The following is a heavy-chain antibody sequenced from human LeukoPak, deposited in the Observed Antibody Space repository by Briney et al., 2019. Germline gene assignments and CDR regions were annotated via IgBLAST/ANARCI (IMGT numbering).Heavy chain of an antibody. CDR3: AKVLDSSGYSY. V-gene: IGHV3-30*18. D-gene: IGHD3-22*01. J-gene: IGHJ4*02. CDR1: GFTFSSYG. CDR2: ISYDGSNK. Sequence: PGGSLRLSCAASGFTFSSYGMHWVRQAPGKGLEWVAVISYDGSNKYYADSVKGRFTISRDNSKNTLYLQMNSLRAEDTAVYYCAKVLDSSGYSYWGQGTLVTVSS.